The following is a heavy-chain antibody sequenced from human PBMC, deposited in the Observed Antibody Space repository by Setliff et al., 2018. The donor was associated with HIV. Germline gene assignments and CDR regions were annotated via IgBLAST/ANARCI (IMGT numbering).Heavy chain of an antibody. CDR2: IYYSGST. D-gene: IGHD5-18*01. V-gene: IGHV4-61*03. Sequence: SETLSLTCTVSGDSVSSRSYYWSWIRQPPGKGLEWIGYIYYSGSTNYNPSLKSRVTISVDTSKNHFSLKLRSVTAADTAVYYCARSYSYGYNWFDPWGQGTLVTVSS. CDR3: ARSYSYGYNWFDP. CDR1: GDSVSSRSYY. J-gene: IGHJ5*02.